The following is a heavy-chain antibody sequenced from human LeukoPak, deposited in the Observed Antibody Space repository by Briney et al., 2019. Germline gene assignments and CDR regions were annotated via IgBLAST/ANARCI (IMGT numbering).Heavy chain of an antibody. D-gene: IGHD2/OR15-2a*01. CDR1: GYSFTSYW. J-gene: IGHJ4*02. Sequence: GESLKISCKGSGYSFTSYWIGWVRQMPGKGLEWMGIIYPGDSDTRYSPSFEGQVTISADKSITTAYLQWSSLEASDTAMYYCARHRRDGDYCDLDYWGQGTLVTVSS. V-gene: IGHV5-51*01. CDR2: IYPGDSDT. CDR3: ARHRRDGDYCDLDY.